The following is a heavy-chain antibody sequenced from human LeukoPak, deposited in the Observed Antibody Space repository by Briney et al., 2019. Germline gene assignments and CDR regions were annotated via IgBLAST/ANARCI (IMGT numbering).Heavy chain of an antibody. J-gene: IGHJ5*02. CDR3: ARGFVVSPAAPYSWFEP. V-gene: IGHV3-7*03. Sequence: PGGSLRLSCAASGFTFGTYWMIWVRQPPGRGLEWVANINQGGSDSRYVDSVKGRFSISRDNAKNSLYLQMNSLRVEDTAVYYCARGFVVSPAAPYSWFEPGGQGTLVTVSS. D-gene: IGHD2-2*01. CDR1: GFTFGTYW. CDR2: INQGGSDS.